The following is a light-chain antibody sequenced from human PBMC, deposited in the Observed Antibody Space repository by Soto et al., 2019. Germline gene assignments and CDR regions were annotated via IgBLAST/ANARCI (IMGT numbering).Light chain of an antibody. V-gene: IGKV3-11*01. CDR2: AAS. Sequence: EIVLTQSPATLSLSPGERATLSCRASRSVGNNLAWYHKKPGQGPGLLIYAASTGATGITARFSGSGSGTDFTVTISSLEPEAFAVYDCQQLADWPLTLGGGTKVEIK. CDR1: RSVGNN. J-gene: IGKJ4*01. CDR3: QQLADWPLT.